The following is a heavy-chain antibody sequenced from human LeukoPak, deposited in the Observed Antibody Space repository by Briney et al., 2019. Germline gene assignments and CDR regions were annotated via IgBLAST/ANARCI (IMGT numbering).Heavy chain of an antibody. CDR1: GFTFSSYS. CDR3: AREAGTGERWYFDL. D-gene: IGHD7-27*01. CDR2: ISSSSSTI. J-gene: IGHJ2*01. Sequence: PGGSLRLSCAASGFTFSSYSMNWVRQAPGKGLEWVSYISSSSSTIYYADSVKGRFTISRDDAKNSLYLQTNSLRAEDTAVYYCAREAGTGERWYFDLWGHGTLVTVSS. V-gene: IGHV3-48*04.